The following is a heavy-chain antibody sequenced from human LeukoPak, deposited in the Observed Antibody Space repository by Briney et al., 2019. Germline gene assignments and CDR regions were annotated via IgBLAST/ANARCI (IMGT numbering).Heavy chain of an antibody. D-gene: IGHD2-8*02. CDR1: GFTFSSYS. CDR3: ARDKVQESTEGSNFDH. Sequence: GGSLRLSCAASGFTFSSYSMNWVRQAPGKGLEWVAVISYDGSNKYYADSVKGRFTISRDNSKNTLYLQMNSLRAEDTAVYYCARDKVQESTEGSNFDHWGQGTLVTVSS. J-gene: IGHJ4*02. CDR2: ISYDGSNK. V-gene: IGHV3-30*03.